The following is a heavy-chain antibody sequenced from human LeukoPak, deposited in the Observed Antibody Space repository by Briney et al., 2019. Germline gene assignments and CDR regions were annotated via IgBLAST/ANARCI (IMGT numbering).Heavy chain of an antibody. CDR2: IYYSGST. J-gene: IGHJ4*02. D-gene: IGHD4-17*01. CDR3: ARAVHDYGDPED. V-gene: IGHV4-59*01. CDR1: GGSISSYY. Sequence: SETLSLTCTVSGGSISSYYWSWIRQPPGKGLEWIGYIYYSGSTNYNPSLKSRVTISVDTSKNQFSLKLSSVTAADTAVYYCARAVHDYGDPEDWGQGTLVTVSS.